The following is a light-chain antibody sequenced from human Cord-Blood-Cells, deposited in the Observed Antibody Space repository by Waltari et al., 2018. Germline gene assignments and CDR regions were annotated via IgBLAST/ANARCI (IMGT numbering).Light chain of an antibody. CDR2: EVS. V-gene: IGLV2-8*01. CDR3: SSYAGSNNRV. Sequence: QSALTQPPSASGSPGKSVTISCTGTSSAVGGYNYVSWYQQHPGKAPKLMIYEVSKRPSGVPDRFSGSKSGNTASLTVSGLQAEDEADYYCSSYAGSNNRVFGTGTKVTVL. J-gene: IGLJ1*01. CDR1: SSAVGGYNY.